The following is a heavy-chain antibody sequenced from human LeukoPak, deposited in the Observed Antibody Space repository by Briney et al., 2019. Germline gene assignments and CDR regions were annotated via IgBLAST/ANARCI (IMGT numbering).Heavy chain of an antibody. CDR2: IKEDGSVK. V-gene: IGHV3-7*01. J-gene: IGHJ6*02. D-gene: IGHD5-24*01. Sequence: GGSLRLSCAASGFTFSIDWMTWVRQAPGKGLEWVANIKEDGSVKYYVDSVKGRFTISRDNAKKSLYLQMNNLRGEDTAVYFCARRWKLSLDVWGQGTTVTVSS. CDR1: GFTFSIDW. CDR3: ARRWKLSLDV.